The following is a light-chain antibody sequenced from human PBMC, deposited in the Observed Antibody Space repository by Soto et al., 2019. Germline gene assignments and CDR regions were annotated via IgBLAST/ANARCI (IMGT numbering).Light chain of an antibody. J-gene: IGKJ4*01. Sequence: DIQMTQSPSSLSASVGDRVTITCRASQSISSYLNWYQQKPGKAPKLLIYAASSLLRGDPSRVSGSGSGTDFTLTISSLQPEDFVTYYCQQSYTTPLTFGGGTKVEIK. CDR3: QQSYTTPLT. V-gene: IGKV1-39*01. CDR2: AAS. CDR1: QSISSY.